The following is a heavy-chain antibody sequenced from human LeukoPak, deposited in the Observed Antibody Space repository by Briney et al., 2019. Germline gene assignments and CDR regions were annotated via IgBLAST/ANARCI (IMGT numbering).Heavy chain of an antibody. Sequence: QTGGSLRLSCAASGFTFSSFAMTWVRQAPGKGLEGVSAISGSGGSTYYADSVKGRFTISRDNSKTTLYLQVNSLRAEDTAVYYCAKDFAVYSTSYCDYWGQGALVIVSS. V-gene: IGHV3-23*01. J-gene: IGHJ4*02. D-gene: IGHD6-13*01. CDR3: AKDFAVYSTSYCDY. CDR1: GFTFSSFA. CDR2: ISGSGGST.